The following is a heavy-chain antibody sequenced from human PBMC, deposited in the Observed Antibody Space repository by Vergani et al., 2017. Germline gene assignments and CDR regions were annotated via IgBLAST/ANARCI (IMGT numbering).Heavy chain of an antibody. J-gene: IGHJ3*01. CDR3: AKNGGEYNKDGLDV. V-gene: IGHV4-61*02. CDR2: IYTTGAT. D-gene: IGHD2-21*01. Sequence: QVQLQESGPGLVKPSQTLSLTCTVSGGSLSTGGQSWTWLRQSAGKGLEWIGRIYTTGATNYNPSLRSLVIMYVDASKKQFSLTLASVTAADTAVYYCAKNGGEYNKDGLDVWGQGTKVTVTS. CDR1: GGSLSTGGQS.